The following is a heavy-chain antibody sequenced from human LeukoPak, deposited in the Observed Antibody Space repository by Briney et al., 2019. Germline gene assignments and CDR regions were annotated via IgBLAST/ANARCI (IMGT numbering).Heavy chain of an antibody. Sequence: SETLYLTCAVYGGSFSGYYWTWIRQPPGKGLQWIGEINRSGSTYYNPSLKSRLTISVDTSKNQFSLNLSSVTAADTAVYYCARARDWYFDLWGRGTLVTVSS. CDR2: INRSGST. V-gene: IGHV4-34*01. J-gene: IGHJ2*01. CDR1: GGSFSGYY. CDR3: ARARDWYFDL.